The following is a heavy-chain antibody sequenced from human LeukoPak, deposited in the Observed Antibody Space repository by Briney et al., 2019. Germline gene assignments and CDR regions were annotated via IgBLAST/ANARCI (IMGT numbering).Heavy chain of an antibody. CDR1: GFTFSSYW. CDR3: ARKRMRSTSAGYFDY. CDR2: IKQDGSEK. V-gene: IGHV3-7*01. D-gene: IGHD2-2*01. J-gene: IGHJ4*02. Sequence: GGSLRLSCAASGFTFSSYWMSWVRQAPGKGLEWVANIKQDGSEKYYVDSVKGRFTISRDNAKNSLYLQMNSLRAEDTAVYYCARKRMRSTSAGYFDYWGQGTLVTVSS.